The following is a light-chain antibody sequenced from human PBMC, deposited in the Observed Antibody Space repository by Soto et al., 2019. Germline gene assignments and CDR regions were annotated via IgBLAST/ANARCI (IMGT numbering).Light chain of an antibody. CDR1: TGTVTSGHY. CDR2: DTS. CDR3: LLSYSGAHVV. Sequence: QTVVTQEPSVTVSPGGTVTLTCGSSTGTVTSGHYPYWFQQRPGQAPRTLIYDTSNKHSWTPARFSGSLLGGKAALTLSGAQPEDEADYYCLLSYSGAHVVFGGGNKLTVL. V-gene: IGLV7-46*01. J-gene: IGLJ2*01.